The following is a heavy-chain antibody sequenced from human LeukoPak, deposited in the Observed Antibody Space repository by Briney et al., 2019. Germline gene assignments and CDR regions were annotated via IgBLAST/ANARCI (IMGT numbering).Heavy chain of an antibody. CDR3: ARERLGFRVDV. CDR2: INTSGNT. V-gene: IGHV4-4*07. J-gene: IGHJ6*04. CDR1: GDSISGSY. D-gene: IGHD3-10*01. Sequence: PSETLSLTCTVSGDSISGSYWTWIRQSAGKGLEWIGRINTSGNTNYNPSLKSRVTMSLDTSKNQFSLNMSSVTVADTAVHYCARERLGFRVDVWGKGTTVTFSS.